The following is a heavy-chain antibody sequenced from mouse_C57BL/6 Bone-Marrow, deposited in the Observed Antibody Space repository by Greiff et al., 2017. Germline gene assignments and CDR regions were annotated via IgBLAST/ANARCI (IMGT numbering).Heavy chain of an antibody. CDR2: ISSGGDYI. J-gene: IGHJ3*01. CDR3: TRGGDYGAFAY. CDR1: GFTFSSYA. V-gene: IGHV5-9-1*02. D-gene: IGHD2-4*01. Sequence: EVKLVESGEGLVKPGGSLKLSCAASGFTFSSYAMSWVRQTPEKRLEWVAYISSGGDYIYYADTVKGRFTISRDNARNTLYLQMSSLKSDDTAMYYCTRGGDYGAFAYWGQGTLVTVSA.